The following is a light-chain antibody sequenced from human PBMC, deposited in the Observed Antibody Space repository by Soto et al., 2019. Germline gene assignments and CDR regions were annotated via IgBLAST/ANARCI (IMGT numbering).Light chain of an antibody. J-gene: IGLJ1*01. CDR2: DVS. Sequence: NRSDVGGYNYVSWYQQHPGKAPKLMIYDVSNRPSGVSDRFSGSKSGNTASLTISGLQAEDEADYYCSSYTTRSTYVVGTVSKFTVL. V-gene: IGLV2-14*04. CDR1: RSDVGGYNY. CDR3: SSYTTRSTYV.